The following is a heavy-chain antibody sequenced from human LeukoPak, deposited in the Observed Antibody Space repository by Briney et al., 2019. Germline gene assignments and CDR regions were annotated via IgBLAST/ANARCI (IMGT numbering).Heavy chain of an antibody. CDR1: GFTFSSYA. J-gene: IGHJ4*02. CDR2: ISYDGSNK. Sequence: GRSLRLSCAASGFTFSSYAMRWVRQAPGKGLEWVAVISYDGSNKYYADSVKGRFTISRDNSKNTLYLQMNSLRAEDTAVYYCAKDSYSKGDFWGQGVLVTVSS. V-gene: IGHV3-30-3*01. CDR3: AKDSYSKGDF. D-gene: IGHD6-13*01.